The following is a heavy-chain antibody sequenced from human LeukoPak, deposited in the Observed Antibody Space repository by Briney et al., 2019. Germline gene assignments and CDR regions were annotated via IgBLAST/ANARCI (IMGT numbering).Heavy chain of an antibody. J-gene: IGHJ6*02. Sequence: SETLSLTCTVSGGSIGTDRWTWIRQPPGKGLDWVGYIYYNGNTNYNPSLNSRVAISVDASNNRFSLRLTSVTTADTAVYYCARGHPPNLDVWGQGTTVTVSS. CDR1: GGSIGTDR. CDR2: IYYNGNT. V-gene: IGHV4-59*01. CDR3: ARGHPPNLDV.